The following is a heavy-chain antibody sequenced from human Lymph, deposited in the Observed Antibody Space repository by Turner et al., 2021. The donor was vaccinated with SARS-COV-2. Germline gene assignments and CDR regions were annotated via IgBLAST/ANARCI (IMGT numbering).Heavy chain of an antibody. J-gene: IGHJ4*02. Sequence: EVQLVESGGGLVKPGGSRRHCCADSGFTFSTYSMNWVRQAPGKGLEWISSISSSSSYIYYADSVKGRFTISRDDAKNSLYLQMNSLRAEDTAVYYCARDIPTTADYFDYWGQGTLVTVSS. CDR2: ISSSSSYI. D-gene: IGHD4-17*01. V-gene: IGHV3-21*01. CDR1: GFTFSTYS. CDR3: ARDIPTTADYFDY.